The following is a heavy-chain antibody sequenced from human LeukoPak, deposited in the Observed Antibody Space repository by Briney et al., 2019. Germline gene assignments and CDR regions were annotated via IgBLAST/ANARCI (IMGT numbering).Heavy chain of an antibody. CDR1: GFTFSSYV. J-gene: IGHJ6*02. CDR2: ISGSGDST. Sequence: GGSLRLSCAASGFTFSSYVMTWVRQAPGKGLEWVSAISGSGDSTYYADSVKGRFTISRDNSKNTLYLQMNSLRAEDTAVYYCAKDPLSSGYYYYGMDVWGQGTTVTVSS. D-gene: IGHD6-19*01. CDR3: AKDPLSSGYYYYGMDV. V-gene: IGHV3-23*01.